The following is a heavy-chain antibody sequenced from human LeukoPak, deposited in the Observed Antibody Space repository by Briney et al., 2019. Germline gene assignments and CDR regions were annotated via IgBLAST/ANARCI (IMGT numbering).Heavy chain of an antibody. Sequence: SETLSLTCTVSGGSISSSSYYWGWIRQPPGKGLEWIGSIYYSGSTYYNPSLKSRVTISVDTSKNQFSLKLSSVTAADTAVYYCARDQSALFDYWGQGTLVTVSS. CDR2: IYYSGST. CDR3: ARDQSALFDY. V-gene: IGHV4-39*07. J-gene: IGHJ4*02. CDR1: GGSISSSSYY.